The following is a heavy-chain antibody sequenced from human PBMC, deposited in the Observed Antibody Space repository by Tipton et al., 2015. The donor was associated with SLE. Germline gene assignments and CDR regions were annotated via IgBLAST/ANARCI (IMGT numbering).Heavy chain of an antibody. Sequence: SLRLSCVVSGSMFTNDAVDWVRQAPGKGLEWVAFIQSDGSYKSYADSVKGRFTISIDTSKNTVSLQMNSLTSEDTAVYYCARGRSHCFDSWGQGTLVTASS. V-gene: IGHV3-30*14. CDR3: ARGRSHCFDS. J-gene: IGHJ4*02. CDR2: IQSDGSYK. CDR1: GSMFTNDA.